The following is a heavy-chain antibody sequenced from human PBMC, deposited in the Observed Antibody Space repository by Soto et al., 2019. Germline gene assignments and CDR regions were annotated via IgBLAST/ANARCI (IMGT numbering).Heavy chain of an antibody. CDR1: GYTFTSYG. V-gene: IGHV1-18*01. CDR3: ARETSYHDY. J-gene: IGHJ4*02. CDR2: ISPYHGNT. D-gene: IGHD3-16*02. Sequence: ASVKVSCKASGYTFTSYGISWVRQAPGQGLEWMGWISPYHGNTNYAQKLQGRVTMTTDTSTSTAYMELSSLRSEDTAVYYCARETSYHDYWGQGTLVPVSS.